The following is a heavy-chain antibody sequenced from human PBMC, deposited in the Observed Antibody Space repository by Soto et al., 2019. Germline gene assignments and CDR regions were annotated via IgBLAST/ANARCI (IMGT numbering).Heavy chain of an antibody. Sequence: QVQLQESGPGLVKPSETLSLTCTVSGGSISSYYWSWIRQPPGKGLEWIGYIYYSGSTNYNPSLTSRVPXSXDXXTNQFSLKLSSVTAADTAVYYCARQQWLVLNAFDIWGQGTMVTVSS. D-gene: IGHD6-19*01. CDR1: GGSISSYY. CDR3: ARQQWLVLNAFDI. V-gene: IGHV4-59*01. CDR2: IYYSGST. J-gene: IGHJ3*02.